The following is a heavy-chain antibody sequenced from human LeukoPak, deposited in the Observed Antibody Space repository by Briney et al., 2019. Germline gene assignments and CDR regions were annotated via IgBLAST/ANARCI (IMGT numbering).Heavy chain of an antibody. D-gene: IGHD4-23*01. CDR3: ARGSVSRGYYYYYMDV. Sequence: ASVKVSYKASGYTFTVYYMHWVRQAPGQGLEGMGWINPSSGGTNYAKKFQGRVTMTRDTSISTAYMGLSRLRSDDTAVYYCARGSVSRGYYYYYMDVWGKGTTVTVSS. CDR2: INPSSGGT. V-gene: IGHV1-2*02. J-gene: IGHJ6*03. CDR1: GYTFTVYY.